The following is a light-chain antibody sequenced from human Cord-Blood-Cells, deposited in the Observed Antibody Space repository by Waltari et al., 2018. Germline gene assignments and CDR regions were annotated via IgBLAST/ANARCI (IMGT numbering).Light chain of an antibody. Sequence: DIQMNQSPSSLSASVGDRVTITCRASQSISSYLNWYQQKPGKAPKLLINAASSLQSGVPSRFSGSGAGTDFTLTISSLQPEDFATYYCQQSYSTLQITFGQGTRLEIK. CDR1: QSISSY. CDR2: AAS. J-gene: IGKJ5*01. V-gene: IGKV1-39*01. CDR3: QQSYSTLQIT.